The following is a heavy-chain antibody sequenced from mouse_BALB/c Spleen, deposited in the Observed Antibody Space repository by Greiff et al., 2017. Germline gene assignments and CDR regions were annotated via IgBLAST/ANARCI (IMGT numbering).Heavy chain of an antibody. CDR2: ISYSGST. Sequence: VQLQQSGPGLVKPSQSLSLTCTVTGYSITSDYAWNWIRQFPGNKLEWMGYISYSGSTSYNPSLKSRISITRDTSKNQFFLQLNSVTTEDTATYYCARRGGNYAWFAYWGQGTLVTVSA. J-gene: IGHJ3*01. D-gene: IGHD2-1*01. CDR1: GYSITSDYA. CDR3: ARRGGNYAWFAY. V-gene: IGHV3-2*02.